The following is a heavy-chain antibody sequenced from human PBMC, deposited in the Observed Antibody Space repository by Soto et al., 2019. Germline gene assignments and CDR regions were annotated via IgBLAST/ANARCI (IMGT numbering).Heavy chain of an antibody. V-gene: IGHV1-46*03. CDR1: GYTFTSYY. J-gene: IGHJ4*02. CDR3: ARAIAQGFDY. Sequence: QVQLVQSGAAVKKPGASVKVSCKASGYTFTSYYMHWVRQAPGQGLEWMGIINPSGGSTSYAQKYKGRVTMTRDTATSTVYMELSSLSSEDTAVYYCARAIAQGFDYWGQGTLVTVSS. CDR2: INPSGGST. D-gene: IGHD2-21*01.